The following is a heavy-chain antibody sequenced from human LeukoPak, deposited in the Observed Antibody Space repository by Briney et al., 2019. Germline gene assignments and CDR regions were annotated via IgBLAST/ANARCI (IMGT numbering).Heavy chain of an antibody. Sequence: PGGSLRLSCAASGFTFSSYSMNWVRQAPGKGLEWVSYISSSSSTIYYADSVKGRFTISRDNAKNSLYLQMNSLRAEDTAVYYCAREKDYYDSSGYYGVEDYWGQGTLVTVSS. CDR2: ISSSSSTI. V-gene: IGHV3-48*04. CDR1: GFTFSSYS. D-gene: IGHD3-22*01. CDR3: AREKDYYDSSGYYGVEDY. J-gene: IGHJ4*02.